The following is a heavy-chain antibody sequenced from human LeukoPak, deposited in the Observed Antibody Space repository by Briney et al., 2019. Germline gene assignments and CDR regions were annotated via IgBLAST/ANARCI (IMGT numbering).Heavy chain of an antibody. Sequence: SETLSLTCTVSGGSISSGGYYWSWIRQHPGKGLEWIGYIYYSGGTYYNPSLKSRVTISVDTSKNQFSLKLSSVTAADTAVYYCARDRKRGGSRNWYFDLWGRGTLVTVSS. CDR2: IYYSGGT. V-gene: IGHV4-31*03. D-gene: IGHD1-26*01. CDR1: GGSISSGGYY. J-gene: IGHJ2*01. CDR3: ARDRKRGGSRNWYFDL.